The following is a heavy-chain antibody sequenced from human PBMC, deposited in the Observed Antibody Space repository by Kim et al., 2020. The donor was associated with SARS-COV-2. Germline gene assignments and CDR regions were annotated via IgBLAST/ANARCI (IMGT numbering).Heavy chain of an antibody. Sequence: SETLSLTCAVYGGSFSGYYWSWIRQPPGKGLEWIGEINHSGSTNYNPSLKSRVTISVDTSKNQFSLKLSSVTAADTAVYYCARISGWEEYYYYGMDVWGQGTTVTVSS. D-gene: IGHD6-19*01. CDR2: INHSGST. J-gene: IGHJ6*02. V-gene: IGHV4-34*01. CDR1: GGSFSGYY. CDR3: ARISGWEEYYYYGMDV.